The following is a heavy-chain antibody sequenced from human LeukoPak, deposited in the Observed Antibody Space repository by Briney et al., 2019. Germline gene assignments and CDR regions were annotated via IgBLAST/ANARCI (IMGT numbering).Heavy chain of an antibody. CDR1: GFTFSTYW. V-gene: IGHV3-7*01. CDR3: ARADYGDYVWDYYYYMDV. D-gene: IGHD4-17*01. CDR2: IKKDGSEK. J-gene: IGHJ6*03. Sequence: GGSLRLSCAASGFTFSTYWMSWVRQAPGKGLEWVANIKKDGSEKYYVDSVKGRFTISRDNAKNSLYLEMDSLRAEDTAVYYCARADYGDYVWDYYYYMDVWGKGTTVTVSS.